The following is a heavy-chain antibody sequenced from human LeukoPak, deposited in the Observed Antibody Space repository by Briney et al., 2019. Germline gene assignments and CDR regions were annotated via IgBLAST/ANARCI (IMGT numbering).Heavy chain of an antibody. CDR1: GGSISSYY. CDR2: IYYSGST. D-gene: IGHD3-22*01. J-gene: IGHJ4*02. CDR3: ARGYYDSSGYYGYYFDY. V-gene: IGHV4-59*01. Sequence: SETLSLTCTVSGGSISSYYWSWIRQPPGKGLEWIGYIYYSGSTNYSPSLKSRVTISVDTSKNQFSLKLSSVTAADTAVYYCARGYYDSSGYYGYYFDYWGQGTLVTVSS.